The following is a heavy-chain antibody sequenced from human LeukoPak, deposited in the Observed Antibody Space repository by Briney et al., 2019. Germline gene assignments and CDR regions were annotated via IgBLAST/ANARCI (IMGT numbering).Heavy chain of an antibody. CDR1: GGTFSSYA. CDR2: ISAYNGNT. D-gene: IGHD6-13*01. Sequence: ASVKVSCKASGGTFSSYAISWVRQAPGQGLEWMGWISAYNGNTNYAQKLQGRVTMTTDTSTSTAYMELRSLRSDDTAVYDCAREPTTEGCSSSWFFDYWGQGTLVTVSS. V-gene: IGHV1-18*01. CDR3: AREPTTEGCSSSWFFDY. J-gene: IGHJ4*02.